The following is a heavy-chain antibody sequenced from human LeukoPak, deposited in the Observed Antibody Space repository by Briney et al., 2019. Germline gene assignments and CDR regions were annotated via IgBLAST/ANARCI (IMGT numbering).Heavy chain of an antibody. D-gene: IGHD3-22*01. Sequence: SETLSLTCAVYGGSFSGYYWGWIRQPPRKGLEWIGEINHSGSTNYNPPLKSRVTISVDTSKNQFSLKLSSVTAADTAVYYCARPLNRRLRSVRYDSSGYRDAFDIWGQGTMVTVSS. CDR3: ARPLNRRLRSVRYDSSGYRDAFDI. J-gene: IGHJ3*02. V-gene: IGHV4-34*01. CDR2: INHSGST. CDR1: GGSFSGYY.